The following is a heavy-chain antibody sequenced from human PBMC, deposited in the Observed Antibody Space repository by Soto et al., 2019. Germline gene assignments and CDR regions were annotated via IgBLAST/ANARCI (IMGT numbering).Heavy chain of an antibody. J-gene: IGHJ5*02. V-gene: IGHV1-3*01. Sequence: QVQLVQSGAEVRKPGASVKISCKASGYIFTSYAIHWLRQAPGQRIEWMGWINGGAGDTRYSVNFQGRVTFTRDTATTTAFMDLSSLSSADTAIYYCARSPSRMAAETQLDPWGQGTLVSVSS. CDR3: ARSPSRMAAETQLDP. CDR1: GYIFTSYA. CDR2: INGGAGDT. D-gene: IGHD6-6*01.